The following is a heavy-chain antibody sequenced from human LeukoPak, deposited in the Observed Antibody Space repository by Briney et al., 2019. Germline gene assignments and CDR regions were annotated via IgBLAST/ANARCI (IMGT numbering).Heavy chain of an antibody. CDR2: ISYDGSNK. V-gene: IGHV3-30-3*01. J-gene: IGHJ3*02. CDR1: GFTFSSYA. CDR3: ARDHKNITYYYDSSGYFDAFDI. D-gene: IGHD3-22*01. Sequence: GGSLRLSCAASGFTFSSYAMHWVRQAPGKGLEWVAVISYDGSNKYYADSVKGRFTISRDNAKNSLYLQMNSLRAEDTAVYYCARDHKNITYYYDSSGYFDAFDIWGQGTMVTVSS.